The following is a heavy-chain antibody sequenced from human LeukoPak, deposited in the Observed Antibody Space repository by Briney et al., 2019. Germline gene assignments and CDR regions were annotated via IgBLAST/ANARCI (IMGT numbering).Heavy chain of an antibody. CDR2: ISAYNGNT. CDR3: ARVVHGGVWSSYYYYMDV. D-gene: IGHD3-16*01. V-gene: IGHV1-18*01. J-gene: IGHJ6*03. CDR1: GYTFTSYG. Sequence: ASVKVSCKASGYTFTSYGISWVRQAPGQGLEWMGWISAYNGNTNYAQKLQGRVTMTTDTSTSTAYMELRSLRSDDTAVYYCARVVHGGVWSSYYYYMDVWGKGTTVTISS.